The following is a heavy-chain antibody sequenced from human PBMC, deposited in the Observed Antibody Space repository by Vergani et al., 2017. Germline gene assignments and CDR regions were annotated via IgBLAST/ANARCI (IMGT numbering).Heavy chain of an antibody. CDR2: IYSGGST. J-gene: IGHJ4*02. Sequence: EVQLVESGGGLVQPGGSLRLSCAASGFTVSSNYMSWVRQAPGKGLEWVSVIYSGGSTYYADSVKGRFTISRDNSKNTLYLQMNSLRAEDTAVYYCAKDIEGGSGWYGSFDYWGQGTLVTVSS. CDR3: AKDIEGGSGWYGSFDY. V-gene: IGHV3-66*02. CDR1: GFTVSSNY. D-gene: IGHD6-19*01.